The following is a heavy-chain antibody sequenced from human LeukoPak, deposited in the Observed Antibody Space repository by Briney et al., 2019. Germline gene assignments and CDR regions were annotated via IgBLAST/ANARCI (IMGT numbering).Heavy chain of an antibody. CDR3: ARVEIAAAGPLYYYYYMDV. Sequence: SDTLSLTCAVSGYSINSGNWWGWIRQPPGKRLEWIGHIYYAGSTYYNPSLKSRITMSVDTSRNQFSLKLSSVTAADTAVYYCARVEIAAAGPLYYYYYMDVWGKGTTVTVSS. V-gene: IGHV4-28*03. CDR2: IYYAGST. CDR1: GYSINSGNW. D-gene: IGHD6-13*01. J-gene: IGHJ6*03.